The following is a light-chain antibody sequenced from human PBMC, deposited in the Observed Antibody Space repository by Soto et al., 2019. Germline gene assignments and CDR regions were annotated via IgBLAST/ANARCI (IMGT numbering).Light chain of an antibody. V-gene: IGKV3-20*01. J-gene: IGKJ1*01. CDR2: GAS. CDR3: QQLGT. CDR1: QSVNSNF. Sequence: EIVLTQSPGTLSLSPGERATLSCRARQSVNSNFLAWYQQKPGQAPRLLFYGASNRATGIPDRFSGSGSGTDFTLSISRLEPEDFAVYFCQQLGTFGQGTKVEIK.